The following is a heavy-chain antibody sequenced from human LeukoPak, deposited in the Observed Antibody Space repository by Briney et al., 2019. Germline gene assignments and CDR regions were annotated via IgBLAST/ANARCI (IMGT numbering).Heavy chain of an antibody. D-gene: IGHD3-10*01. J-gene: IGHJ4*02. Sequence: SETLSLTCAVYGGSFSGYYWSWIRQPPGKGLEWIGEINHSGSTNYNPSLKSRVTISVDTSKNQFSLKLSSVTAADTAVYYCARSMITMVRGPPRYWGQGTLVTVSS. CDR1: GGSFSGYY. V-gene: IGHV4-34*01. CDR3: ARSMITMVRGPPRY. CDR2: INHSGST.